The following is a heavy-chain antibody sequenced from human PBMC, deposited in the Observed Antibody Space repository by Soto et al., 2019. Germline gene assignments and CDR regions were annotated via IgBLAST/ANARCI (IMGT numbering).Heavy chain of an antibody. V-gene: IGHV3-15*01. Sequence: GGSLRLSCAASGFTFSNAWMSWVRQAPGKGLEWVGRIKSKTDGGTTDYAAPVKGRFTISRDDSKNTLYLQMNSLKTEDTAVYYCTTGGQQQLPYYFDYWGQGTLVTVSS. D-gene: IGHD6-13*01. J-gene: IGHJ4*02. CDR3: TTGGQQQLPYYFDY. CDR1: GFTFSNAW. CDR2: IKSKTDGGTT.